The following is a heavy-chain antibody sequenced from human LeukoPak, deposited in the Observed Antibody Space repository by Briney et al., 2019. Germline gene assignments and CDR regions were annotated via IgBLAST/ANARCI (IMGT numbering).Heavy chain of an antibody. CDR2: ISDSGGST. D-gene: IGHD2/OR15-2a*01. V-gene: IGHV3-23*01. CDR1: GFTFRSYS. CDR3: AKDFFSFGY. Sequence: GGSLRLSCAASGFTFRSYSMNWVRQAPGKGLEWVSAISDSGGSTYYADSVKGRFTISRDNSKNTLYLQMNSLRAEDTAVYYCAKDFFSFGYWGQGTLVTVSS. J-gene: IGHJ4*02.